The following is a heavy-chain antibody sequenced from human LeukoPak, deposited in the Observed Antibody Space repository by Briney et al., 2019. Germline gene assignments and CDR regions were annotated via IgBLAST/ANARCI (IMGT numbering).Heavy chain of an antibody. CDR1: GFTFSNYG. J-gene: IGHJ4*02. CDR3: ARGEFDWLFEYYFDY. Sequence: GGSLRLSCAASGFTFSNYGIHWVRQAPGKGLEWVSSISSSSSYIYYADSVKGRFTISRDNAKNSLYLQMNSLRAEDTAVYYCARGEFDWLFEYYFDYWGQGTLVTVSS. D-gene: IGHD3-9*01. CDR2: ISSSSSYI. V-gene: IGHV3-21*01.